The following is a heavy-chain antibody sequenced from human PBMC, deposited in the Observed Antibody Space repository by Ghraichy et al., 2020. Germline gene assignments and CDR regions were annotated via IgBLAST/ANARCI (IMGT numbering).Heavy chain of an antibody. Sequence: GGSLRLSCAASGFPFSSYGMHWVRQAPGKGLEWVAVISYDGSNKYYADSVKGRFTISRDNSKNTLYMQMNSLRAEDTAVYYCAKGDYGDYDFDYWGQGTLATVSS. CDR1: GFPFSSYG. CDR2: ISYDGSNK. J-gene: IGHJ4*02. D-gene: IGHD4-17*01. CDR3: AKGDYGDYDFDY. V-gene: IGHV3-30*18.